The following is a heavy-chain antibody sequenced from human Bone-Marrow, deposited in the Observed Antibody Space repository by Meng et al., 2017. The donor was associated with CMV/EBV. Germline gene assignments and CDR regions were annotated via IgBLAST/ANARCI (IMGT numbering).Heavy chain of an antibody. Sequence: GGSLRLSCAASGFTFSIYWMSWVRQAPGKGLEWVANINEDGTENNYADSVKGRFTISRDNAKKSLYLQMNSLRAEDTAIYYCARDQPGGYCSGFCYYGMDVWGPGPTVTGSS. CDR2: INEDGTEN. V-gene: IGHV3-7*01. CDR3: ARDQPGGYCSGFCYYGMDV. CDR1: GFTFSIYW. D-gene: IGHD2-15*01. J-gene: IGHJ6*01.